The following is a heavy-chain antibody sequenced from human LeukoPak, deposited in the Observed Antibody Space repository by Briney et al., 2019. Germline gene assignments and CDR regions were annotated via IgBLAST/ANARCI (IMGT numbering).Heavy chain of an antibody. CDR3: AGEIGVLYYYYMDV. V-gene: IGHV4-59*01. CDR1: AGSISSYY. Sequence: PSETLSLTCTVSAGSISSYYWSWIRQPPGKGLEWIGYIYYSGSTNYNPSLKSRVTISVDTSKNQFSLKLSSVTAADTAVYYCAGEIGVLYYYYMDVLGKGTTVTVSS. D-gene: IGHD3-22*01. CDR2: IYYSGST. J-gene: IGHJ6*03.